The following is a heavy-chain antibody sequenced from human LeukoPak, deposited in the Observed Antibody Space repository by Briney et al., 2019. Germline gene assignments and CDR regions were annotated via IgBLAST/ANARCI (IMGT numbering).Heavy chain of an antibody. D-gene: IGHD3-3*01. J-gene: IGHJ4*02. CDR3: ARDQYDFWSGYPDY. V-gene: IGHV3-30*03. Sequence: GGSLRLSCAASGFTFSSYGMQWVRQAPGKGLEWVAVISYDGSNKYYADSVKGRFTISRDNSKNTLYLQMNSLRAEDTAVYYCARDQYDFWSGYPDYWGQGTLVTVSS. CDR1: GFTFSSYG. CDR2: ISYDGSNK.